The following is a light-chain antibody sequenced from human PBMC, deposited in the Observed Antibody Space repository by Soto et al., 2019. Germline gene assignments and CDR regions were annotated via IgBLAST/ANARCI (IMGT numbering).Light chain of an antibody. J-gene: IGKJ1*01. CDR2: KAS. V-gene: IGKV1-5*03. CDR3: QQYSYFAT. Sequence: DIQMTQSPSTLSASVGDRVTITSRASKSISSWLTWYQQKAGQAPKLLIYKASIVESGVPSRFSGSGSGTEFTLTISSLQPDDSATYYCQQYSYFATFGQGTRVEV. CDR1: KSISSW.